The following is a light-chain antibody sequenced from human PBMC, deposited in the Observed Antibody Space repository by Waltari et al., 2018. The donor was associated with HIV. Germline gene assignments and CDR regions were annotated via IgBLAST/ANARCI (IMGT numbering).Light chain of an antibody. V-gene: IGLV4-69*01. CDR1: SGHRSYA. J-gene: IGLJ2*01. CDR2: VNSDGSH. Sequence: QLVLTQSPSASASLGASVKLTCTLSSGHRSYAIAWHQQQPEKGPRYLRKVNSDGSHSKGDGIPDRFSGSSSGAERYLTISSLQSEDEADYYCQTWGTGIRVFGGGTKLTVL. CDR3: QTWGTGIRV.